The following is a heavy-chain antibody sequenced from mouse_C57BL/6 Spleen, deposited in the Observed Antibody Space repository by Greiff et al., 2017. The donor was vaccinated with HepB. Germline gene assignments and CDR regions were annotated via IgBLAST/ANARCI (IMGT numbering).Heavy chain of an antibody. V-gene: IGHV1-69*01. CDR2: IDPSDSYT. CDR1: GYTFTSYW. CDR3: ATTVRAFDV. Sequence: QVQLQQPGAELVMPGASVKLSCKASGYTFTSYWMHWVKQRPGQGLEWIGEIDPSDSYTNYNQKFKGKSTLTVDKSSSTAYMQLSSLTSEDSAGYYCATTVRAFDVWGTGTTVTVSS. D-gene: IGHD1-1*01. J-gene: IGHJ1*03.